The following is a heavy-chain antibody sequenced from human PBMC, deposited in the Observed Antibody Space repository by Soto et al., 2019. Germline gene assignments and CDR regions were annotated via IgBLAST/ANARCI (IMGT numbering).Heavy chain of an antibody. V-gene: IGHV4-31*03. Sequence: SETLSLTCTVSVGSIRSGGYYCSWFRQNPRRGLEWIGNIYYSGNTYYNPSLKSRLTISVDTSKNQFSLNLSSVTAADTAVYYCARDRLMATAGTARTYFGLEVWGQGTTVIVSS. CDR2: IYYSGNT. J-gene: IGHJ6*02. CDR3: ARDRLMATAGTARTYFGLEV. D-gene: IGHD5-18*01. CDR1: VGSIRSGGYY.